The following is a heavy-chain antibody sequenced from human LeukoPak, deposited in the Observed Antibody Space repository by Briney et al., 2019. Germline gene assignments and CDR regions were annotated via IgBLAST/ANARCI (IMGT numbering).Heavy chain of an antibody. J-gene: IGHJ6*03. V-gene: IGHV3-11*04. CDR2: ISSSGSTI. D-gene: IGHD6-19*01. Sequence: PGGSLRLSCAASGFTFSDYYMSWIRQAPGKGLEWVSYISSSGSTIYYADSVKGRFTISRDNAKNSLYLQMNSLRAEDTAVYYCAKSRGAVAGTDYYYYMDVWGKGTTVTVSS. CDR1: GFTFSDYY. CDR3: AKSRGAVAGTDYYYYMDV.